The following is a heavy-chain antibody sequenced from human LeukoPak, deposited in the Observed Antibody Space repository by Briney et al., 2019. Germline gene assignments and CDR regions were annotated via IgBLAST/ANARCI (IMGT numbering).Heavy chain of an antibody. Sequence: ASVKVSCKASGYTFTGYYTHWVRPAPGQGLECMGWINANSGVTKYAQKFQGRVTMTRDTSTSTAYMELSSLTTDDTAVYHCARDPPEAAMGIDYWGQGTLVTVSS. D-gene: IGHD2-2*01. V-gene: IGHV1-2*02. J-gene: IGHJ4*02. CDR1: GYTFTGYY. CDR3: ARDPPEAAMGIDY. CDR2: INANSGVT.